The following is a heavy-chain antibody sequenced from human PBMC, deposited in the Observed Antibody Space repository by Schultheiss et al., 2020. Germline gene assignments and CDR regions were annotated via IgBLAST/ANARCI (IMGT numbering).Heavy chain of an antibody. Sequence: GGSLRLSCAASGLTFSDYAMSWVRQAPGKGLEWVSAISGSGDATSYADSVQGRFTISRDNSKNTLYLQMNSLRAEDTATYYCAKTSYDYSGYRLDYWGQGTLVTVSS. J-gene: IGHJ4*02. V-gene: IGHV3-23*01. D-gene: IGHD3-22*01. CDR1: GLTFSDYA. CDR3: AKTSYDYSGYRLDY. CDR2: ISGSGDAT.